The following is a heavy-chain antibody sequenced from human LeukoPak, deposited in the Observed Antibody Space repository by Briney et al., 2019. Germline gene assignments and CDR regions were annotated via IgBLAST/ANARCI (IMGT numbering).Heavy chain of an antibody. Sequence: GGSLRLSCAASGFTFSSYSMNWVRQAPGKGLEWVSAISGTGGNTYYADSVKGRFTISRDNSKNTLHLQMNSLRAEDTAVYYCAKDATIAPRLVDYWGQGTLVTVSS. CDR2: ISGTGGNT. V-gene: IGHV3-23*01. D-gene: IGHD6-6*01. J-gene: IGHJ4*02. CDR1: GFTFSSYS. CDR3: AKDATIAPRLVDY.